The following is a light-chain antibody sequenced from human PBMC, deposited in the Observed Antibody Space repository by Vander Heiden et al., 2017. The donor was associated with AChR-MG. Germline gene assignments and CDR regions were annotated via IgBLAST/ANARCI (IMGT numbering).Light chain of an antibody. Sequence: DLVVTQSPLSLPVTPGEPASISCRSSQSLLHSNGYNYLDWYLQKPGQSPQLLIYLGSNRASGVPDRFSGSGSGTDFTLKISRVEAEDVGVYYCMQALQTPPTFGQGTKVEIK. V-gene: IGKV2-28*01. CDR1: QSLLHSNGYNY. J-gene: IGKJ1*01. CDR2: LGS. CDR3: MQALQTPPT.